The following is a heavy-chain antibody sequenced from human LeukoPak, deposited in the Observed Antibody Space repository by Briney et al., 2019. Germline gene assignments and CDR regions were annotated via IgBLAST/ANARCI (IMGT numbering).Heavy chain of an antibody. J-gene: IGHJ4*02. CDR3: ARESRILGDYYGSGSYGIDY. CDR1: GGSISSYY. V-gene: IGHV4-59*01. Sequence: SETLSLTCTVSGGSISSYYWSWIRQPPGKGLEWIGYIYYSGSTNYNPSLQSRVTISVDTSKNQFSLKLSSVTAADTAVYYCARESRILGDYYGSGSYGIDYWGQGTLVTVSS. D-gene: IGHD3-10*01. CDR2: IYYSGST.